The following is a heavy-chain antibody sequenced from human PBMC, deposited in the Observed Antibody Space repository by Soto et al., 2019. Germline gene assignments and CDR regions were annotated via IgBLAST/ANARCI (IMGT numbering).Heavy chain of an antibody. D-gene: IGHD2-8*01. CDR2: ISTYNGDT. CDR1: GYSFTTYG. CDR3: ARTEGRSTRGDY. V-gene: IGHV1-18*01. Sequence: QFQLVQSGAEVKKPGASVRVSCKASGYSFTTYGVTWVRQAPGQGLEWMGWISTYNGDTRVAQQHQGRGTPTTDTSTNATHMELRSLRSDDTAIYYCARTEGRSTRGDYWGKGTLVPVSS. J-gene: IGHJ4*02.